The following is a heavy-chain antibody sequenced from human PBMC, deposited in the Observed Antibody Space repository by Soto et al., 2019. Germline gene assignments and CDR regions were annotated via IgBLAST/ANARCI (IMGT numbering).Heavy chain of an antibody. CDR3: ASGYCSSTSCYEVYYYYGMDV. CDR1: GFTFSSYS. Sequence: VGSLRLSCAASGFTFSSYSMNWVRQAPGKGLEWVSYISSSSSTIYYADSVKGRFTISRDNAKNSLYLQMNSLRDEDTAVYYCASGYCSSTSCYEVYYYYGMDVWGQGTTDTVSS. J-gene: IGHJ6*02. V-gene: IGHV3-48*02. D-gene: IGHD2-2*01. CDR2: ISSSSSTI.